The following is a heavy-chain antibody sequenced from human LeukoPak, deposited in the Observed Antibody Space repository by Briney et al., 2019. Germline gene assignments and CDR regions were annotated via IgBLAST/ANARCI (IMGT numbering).Heavy chain of an antibody. V-gene: IGHV4-31*03. CDR3: ARDRDSSGYFFDY. CDR1: GGSISSGGYY. D-gene: IGHD3-22*01. CDR2: IYYSGST. J-gene: IGHJ4*02. Sequence: PSQTLSLTCTVSGGSISSGGYYWSWIRQHPGKGLEWIGYIYYSGSTYYNPSLKSRVTISVDTFKNQFSLKLSSVTAADTAVYYCARDRDSSGYFFDYWGQGTLVTVSS.